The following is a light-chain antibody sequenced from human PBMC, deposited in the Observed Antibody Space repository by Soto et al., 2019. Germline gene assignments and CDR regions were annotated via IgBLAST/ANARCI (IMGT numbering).Light chain of an antibody. J-gene: IGKJ4*01. CDR1: QSVSSSY. Sequence: EVVLTQSPGTLSLSPGERATLSCRASQSVSSSYLAWYQQKPGQAPRLLIYGASSRATGFPDRFSGTGSGTDFTITISRLQPEDFAVYYCQYYGNSPKLTFGGGTKVEIK. V-gene: IGKV3-20*01. CDR2: GAS. CDR3: QYYGNSPKLT.